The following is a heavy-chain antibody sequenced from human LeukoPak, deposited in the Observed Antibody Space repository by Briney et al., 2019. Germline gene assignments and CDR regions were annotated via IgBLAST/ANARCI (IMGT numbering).Heavy chain of an antibody. D-gene: IGHD4/OR15-4a*01. CDR3: ARGYRPLPTISYYMDV. V-gene: IGHV4-39*07. CDR1: GGSISSSSYY. CDR2: INHSGST. J-gene: IGHJ6*03. Sequence: PSETLSLTCTVSGGSISSSSYYWSWIRQPPGKGLEWIGEINHSGSTNYNPSLKSRVTISVDTSKNQFSLNLSSVTAADTAVYYCARGYRPLPTISYYMDVWGKGTTVTISS.